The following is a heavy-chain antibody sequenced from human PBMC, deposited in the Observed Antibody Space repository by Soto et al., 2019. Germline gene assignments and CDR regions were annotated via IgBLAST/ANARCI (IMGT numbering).Heavy chain of an antibody. Sequence: SETLPLTCTVSGGSISSGDYYWSWIRQPPGKGLEWIGYIYYSGSTYYNPSLKSRVTISVDTSKNQFSLKLSSVTAADTAVYYCASPKIAFYNWFDPWGQGTLVTVSS. J-gene: IGHJ5*02. CDR2: IYYSGST. D-gene: IGHD3-3*02. CDR1: GGSISSGDYY. CDR3: ASPKIAFYNWFDP. V-gene: IGHV4-30-4*01.